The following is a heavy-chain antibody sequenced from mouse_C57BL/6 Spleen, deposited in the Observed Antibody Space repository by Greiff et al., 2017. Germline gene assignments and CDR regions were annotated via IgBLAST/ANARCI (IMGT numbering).Heavy chain of an antibody. CDR2: IYPSDSEP. Sequence: QVQLQQPGAELVRPGSSVKLSCKASGYTFTSYWMDWVKQRPGQGLEWIGNIYPSDSEPHYNQKFKDKATLTVDKSSSTAYMQLSSLTSEDSAVYYCARFITTVVARNWFAYWGQGTLVTVSA. CDR1: GYTFTSYW. D-gene: IGHD1-1*01. CDR3: ARFITTVVARNWFAY. V-gene: IGHV1-61*01. J-gene: IGHJ3*01.